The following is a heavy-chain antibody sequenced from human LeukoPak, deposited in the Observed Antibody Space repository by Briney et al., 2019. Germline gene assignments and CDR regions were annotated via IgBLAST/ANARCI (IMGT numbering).Heavy chain of an antibody. Sequence: SETLSLTCTVSGGSISSSSYYWGWIRQPPGKGLEWIGSIYYSGSTYYNPSLKSRVTISVDTSKNQFSLKLSSVTAADTAVYYCARPVGSSWYFYYMDVWGKGTTVTVSS. CDR3: ARPVGSSWYFYYMDV. V-gene: IGHV4-39*01. D-gene: IGHD6-13*01. CDR1: GGSISSSSYY. CDR2: IYYSGST. J-gene: IGHJ6*03.